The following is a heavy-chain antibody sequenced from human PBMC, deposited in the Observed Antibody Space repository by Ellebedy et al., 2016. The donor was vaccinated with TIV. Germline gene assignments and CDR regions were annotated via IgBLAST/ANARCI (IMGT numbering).Heavy chain of an antibody. CDR1: GGSFSGYY. V-gene: IGHV4-34*01. D-gene: IGHD5-24*01. Sequence: SETLSLTCAVYGGSFSGYYWSWIRQPPGKGLEWIGEINHSGSTNYNPSLKSRVTVSVDTSKNQFSLKLSSVTAADTAVYYCARGRRWLLFHSGMDVWGQGTTVTVSS. CDR2: INHSGST. J-gene: IGHJ6*02. CDR3: ARGRRWLLFHSGMDV.